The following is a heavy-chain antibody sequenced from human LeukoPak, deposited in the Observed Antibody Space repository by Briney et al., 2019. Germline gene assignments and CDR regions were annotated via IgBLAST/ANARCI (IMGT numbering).Heavy chain of an antibody. V-gene: IGHV1-18*01. D-gene: IGHD1-1*01. CDR1: GYTFIRYG. CDR3: AREVERGTTWFDH. Sequence: ASVKVSCKASGYTFIRYGITWVRQAPGQGLEWMGWISGYNGNTNYAPTFQGRVTMTTDTSTSTAYMELRSLKSDDTAVYYCAREVERGTTWFDHWGQGTLVSVSS. CDR2: ISGYNGNT. J-gene: IGHJ5*02.